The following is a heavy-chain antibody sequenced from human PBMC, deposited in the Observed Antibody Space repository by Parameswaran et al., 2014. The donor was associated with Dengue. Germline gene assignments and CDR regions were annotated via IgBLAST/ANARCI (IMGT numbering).Heavy chain of an antibody. Sequence: SETLSLTCTVSGASIATSSYYWAWIRQPPGKGLEWIGSLYYSGSTYYNPSLKSRVAISVDTSKNQFSLKVSSVTAADTAVYYCAREAVVGTVAKFDSWGQGTLVTVSS. D-gene: IGHD1-26*01. J-gene: IGHJ5*01. CDR2: LYYSGST. CDR3: AREAVVGTVAKFDS. CDR1: GASIATSSYY. V-gene: IGHV4-39*07.